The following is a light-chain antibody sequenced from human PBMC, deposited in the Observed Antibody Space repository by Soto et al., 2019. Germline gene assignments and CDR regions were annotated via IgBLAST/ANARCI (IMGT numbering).Light chain of an antibody. CDR1: QSISTS. Sequence: DIQMTQSPSTLSSSFVHRVAVTFRATQSISTSLAWYQQKPGKAPNLLIYDASSLESGVPSRFSGIGSGTEFTLTISSLQPDDSATYFCQQYSSYSWAFGQGTKVDIK. J-gene: IGKJ1*01. V-gene: IGKV1-5*01. CDR3: QQYSSYSWA. CDR2: DAS.